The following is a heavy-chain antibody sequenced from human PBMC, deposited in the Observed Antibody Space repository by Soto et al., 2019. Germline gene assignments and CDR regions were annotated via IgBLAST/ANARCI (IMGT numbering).Heavy chain of an antibody. V-gene: IGHV1-69*06. Sequence: QVQLEQSGAEVKKPGSSVKVSCKASGGTLSDHGVAWLRQAPGQGLEWMGGTIPVFNTAKYAQMFQGRVTVTADKFTNIAYMELSSLRSEDTAFYFCARGVYGSGNYYTGPSAFDIWGQGTMDIVSS. CDR1: GGTLSDHG. J-gene: IGHJ3*02. CDR3: ARGVYGSGNYYTGPSAFDI. CDR2: TIPVFNTA. D-gene: IGHD3-10*01.